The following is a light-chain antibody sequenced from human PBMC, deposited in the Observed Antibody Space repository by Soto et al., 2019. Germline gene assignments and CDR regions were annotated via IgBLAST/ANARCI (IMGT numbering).Light chain of an antibody. CDR2: DNN. CDR3: GTWDSSLGAVV. V-gene: IGLV1-51*01. CDR1: RSNIGNNY. Sequence: QSVLTQPPSVSAAPGQKVTISCSGSRSNIGNNYVSWYQQLPGTAPKLLIYDNNKRPSGIPDRFSGSKSGTSATLGITGLQTGDEADYYCGTWDSSLGAVVFGGGTKLTVL. J-gene: IGLJ2*01.